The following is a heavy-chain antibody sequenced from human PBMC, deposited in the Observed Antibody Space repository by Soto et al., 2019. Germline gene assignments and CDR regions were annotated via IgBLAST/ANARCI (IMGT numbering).Heavy chain of an antibody. J-gene: IGHJ4*02. CDR3: ARARNYFDY. CDR2: FNPTGDTA. V-gene: IGHV1-46*01. Sequence: GASVKVSCKASGYTFTSYYIHWVRQAPGQGLEWMGIFNPTGDTASYAQKLQGRVTMTRDTSTGTAYMELSSLRSEDTAVYYCARARNYFDYWGQGTLVTVYS. CDR1: GYTFTSYY.